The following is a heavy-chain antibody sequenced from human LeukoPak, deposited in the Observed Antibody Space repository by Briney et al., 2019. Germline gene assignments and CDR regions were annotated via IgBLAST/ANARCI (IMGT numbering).Heavy chain of an antibody. CDR2: ISSSGSTI. Sequence: GGSLRLSCAASGFTFSSYEMNWVRQAPGKGLEWASYISSSGSTIYYADSVKGRFTISRDNAKNSLYLQMNSLRAEDTAVYYCARDLGRLSGGYCSGGSCYGALGYWGQGTLVTVSS. J-gene: IGHJ4*02. CDR1: GFTFSSYE. CDR3: ARDLGRLSGGYCSGGSCYGALGY. V-gene: IGHV3-48*03. D-gene: IGHD2-15*01.